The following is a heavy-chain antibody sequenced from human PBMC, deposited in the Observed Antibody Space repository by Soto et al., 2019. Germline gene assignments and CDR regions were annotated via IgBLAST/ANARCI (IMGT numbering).Heavy chain of an antibody. CDR3: AKDTHHPEGRYYYYYMDV. CDR2: ISWNSGSI. D-gene: IGHD3-10*01. Sequence: GGSLRLSCAASGFTFDDYAMHWVRQAPGKGLEWVSGISWNSGSIGYADSVKGRFTISRDNAKNSLYLQMNSLRAEDTALYYCAKDTHHPEGRYYYYYMDVWGKGTTVTVSS. J-gene: IGHJ6*03. CDR1: GFTFDDYA. V-gene: IGHV3-9*01.